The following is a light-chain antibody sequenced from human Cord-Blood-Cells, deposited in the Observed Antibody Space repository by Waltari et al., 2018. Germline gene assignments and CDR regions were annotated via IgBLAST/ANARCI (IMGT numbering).Light chain of an antibody. CDR3: CSYAGSYTFARMV. J-gene: IGLJ2*01. CDR2: DVS. CDR1: SSAVGGYNY. Sequence: QSALTQPRPVSGSPGQSVPISCPGTSSAVGGYNYVYWYQQHPGKAPKILIYDVSKRPAGVPVRFAGSKSGNTASLTISGLQAEYEAEYYCCSYAGSYTFARMVFGGGTTLTVL. V-gene: IGLV2-11*01.